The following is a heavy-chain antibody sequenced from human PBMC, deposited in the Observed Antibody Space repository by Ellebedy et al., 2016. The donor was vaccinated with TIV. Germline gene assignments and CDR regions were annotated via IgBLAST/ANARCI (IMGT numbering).Heavy chain of an antibody. V-gene: IGHV2-70*01. J-gene: IGHJ6*02. Sequence: SGPTLVXPTQTLTLTCTFSGFSLSSSGMCVSWIRQPPGKALEWLALIDWTDDKFYNSSLQTRLSVSKDTSKNQVVLSMTNMGPVDTATYYCARNLWQRGGWGTFYYYAMDVWGLGTTVTVSS. CDR2: IDWTDDK. CDR1: GFSLSSSGMC. D-gene: IGHD5-12*01. CDR3: ARNLWQRGGWGTFYYYAMDV.